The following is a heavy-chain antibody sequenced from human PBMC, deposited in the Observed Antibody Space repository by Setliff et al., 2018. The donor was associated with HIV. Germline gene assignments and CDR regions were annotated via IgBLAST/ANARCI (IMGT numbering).Heavy chain of an antibody. CDR2: AFHSGAT. J-gene: IGHJ4*02. Sequence: SETLSLTCTVSGGSITTYFWTWIRQPPGKGLEWIGSAFHSGATNSNPSLKSRVTMSVDTSNNHFSLNLKSVTAADTAVYYCARDPLGYNWRRYFDFWGQGAVVTVSS. CDR3: ARDPLGYNWRRYFDF. D-gene: IGHD3-16*01. V-gene: IGHV4-59*01. CDR1: GGSITTYF.